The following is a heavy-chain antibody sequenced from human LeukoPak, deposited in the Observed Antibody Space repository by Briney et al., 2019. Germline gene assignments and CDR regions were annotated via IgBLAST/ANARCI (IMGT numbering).Heavy chain of an antibody. D-gene: IGHD3-22*01. CDR2: ISFRTDPM. V-gene: IGHV3-48*02. CDR1: RLTPSRVW. CDR3: ARDRSPSTTSAYYLRY. J-gene: IGHJ4*02. Sequence: GGSLRLSCAASRLTPSRVWMKWVRQAPGGGVEWISYISFRTDPMYYTDSMQGRFTIYRDNDKNSLYLHLNRLRDEDTAVYFCARDRSPSTTSAYYLRYWGQGALVTVSS.